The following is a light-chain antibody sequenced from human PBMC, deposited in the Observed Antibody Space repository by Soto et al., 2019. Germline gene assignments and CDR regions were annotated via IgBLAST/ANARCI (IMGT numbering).Light chain of an antibody. Sequence: PGERVTLSCRASQRVSSNYLTWYQQKPGQAPRLLIFGASIRATSIPARFSGSGSGTDFTLTISSLQPEDFAVCYCQQDYNLPTFGQGTKVEIK. J-gene: IGKJ1*01. CDR3: QQDYNLPT. V-gene: IGKV3D-7*01. CDR2: GAS. CDR1: QRVSSNY.